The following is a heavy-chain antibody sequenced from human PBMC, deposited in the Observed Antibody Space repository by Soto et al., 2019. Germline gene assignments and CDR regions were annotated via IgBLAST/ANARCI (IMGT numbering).Heavy chain of an antibody. D-gene: IGHD1-26*01. CDR1: GGTFSNYA. V-gene: IGHV1-69*01. J-gene: IGHJ6*02. CDR3: ARVTLGVGATPYTRYYYGMDV. Sequence: QVQLVQSGAEVKKPGSSVKVSCKASGGTFSNYAVTWVRQAPGQGLEWMGGFIPLFGTADYAQKFQGRVTITADESTNTDYREMSSLRSEDTAVYYGARVTLGVGATPYTRYYYGMDVWGQGTTVTVSS. CDR2: FIPLFGTA.